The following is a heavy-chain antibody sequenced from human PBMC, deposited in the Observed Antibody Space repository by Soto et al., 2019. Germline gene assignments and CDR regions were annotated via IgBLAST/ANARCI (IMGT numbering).Heavy chain of an antibody. Sequence: EVQLLESGGGLVQPGGSLRLSCAASGFTFSSYAMSWVRQAPGKGLEWVSAISGSGGSTYYADSVKGRFTISRDNSKNTLYLQMNSLRAEDTAVYYCAKGAYSGYDYETYYYYYYMDVWGKGTTVTVSS. V-gene: IGHV3-23*01. J-gene: IGHJ6*03. CDR3: AKGAYSGYDYETYYYYYYMDV. CDR1: GFTFSSYA. D-gene: IGHD5-12*01. CDR2: ISGSGGST.